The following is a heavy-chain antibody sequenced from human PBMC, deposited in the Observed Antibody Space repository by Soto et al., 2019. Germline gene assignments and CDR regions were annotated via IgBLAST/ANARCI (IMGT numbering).Heavy chain of an antibody. CDR2: ISSSSITI. D-gene: IGHD6-13*01. V-gene: IGHV3-48*02. CDR1: GFTFSSYG. CDR3: ARVTPIAAVAHFDY. Sequence: GGSLRLSCAASGFTFSSYGINWVRQAPWKGLEWVSYISSSSITIYYADSVKGRFTISRDNAKNSLYLQMNSLRDEDTAVYYCARVTPIAAVAHFDYWGQGTLVTVSS. J-gene: IGHJ4*02.